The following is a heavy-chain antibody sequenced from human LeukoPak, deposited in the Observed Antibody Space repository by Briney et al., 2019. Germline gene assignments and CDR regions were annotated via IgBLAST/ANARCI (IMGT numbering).Heavy chain of an antibody. CDR1: GYTFTGYY. Sequence: GASVKVSCKASGYTFTGYYMHWVRQAPGQGLEWMGWINPNSGGTNYAQKFQGRVTMTRDTSISTAYMELSRLRSDDTAVYYCARGSRILTGYYGIDYWGQGTLVTVSS. V-gene: IGHV1-2*02. CDR3: ARGSRILTGYYGIDY. J-gene: IGHJ4*02. CDR2: INPNSGGT. D-gene: IGHD3-9*01.